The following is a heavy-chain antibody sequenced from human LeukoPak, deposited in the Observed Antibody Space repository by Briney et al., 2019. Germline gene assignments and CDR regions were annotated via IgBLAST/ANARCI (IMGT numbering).Heavy chain of an antibody. CDR2: IRYDGSNK. Sequence: GGSLRLSCAASGFTFSSYGMHWVRQAPGKGLEWVAFIRYDGSNKYYADPVKGRFTISRDNSKNTLYLQMNSLKTEDTAVYYCTTDGVGIEGATFDYWGQGILVTVSS. CDR1: GFTFSSYG. D-gene: IGHD1-26*01. CDR3: TTDGVGIEGATFDY. J-gene: IGHJ4*02. V-gene: IGHV3-30*02.